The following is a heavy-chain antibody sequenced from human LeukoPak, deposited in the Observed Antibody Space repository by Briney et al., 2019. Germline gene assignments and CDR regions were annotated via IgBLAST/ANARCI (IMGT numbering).Heavy chain of an antibody. CDR1: GFRFSSYD. D-gene: IGHD3-3*01. CDR3: AKDLYFPRGFLEWLLPPFFDY. J-gene: IGHJ4*02. Sequence: GGSLRLSCVGSGFRFSSYDMNWVRQAPGRGLEWLSYLTRTSSATWYADSVKGRFTISRDNSKNTLYLQMNSLRAEDTAVYYCAKDLYFPRGFLEWLLPPFFDYWGQGTLVTVSS. CDR2: LTRTSSAT. V-gene: IGHV3-23*01.